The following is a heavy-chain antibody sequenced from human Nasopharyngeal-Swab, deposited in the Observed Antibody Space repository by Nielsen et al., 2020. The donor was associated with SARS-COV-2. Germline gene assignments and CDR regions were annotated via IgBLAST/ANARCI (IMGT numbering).Heavy chain of an antibody. CDR1: GFSLSTSGEG. D-gene: IGHD6-19*01. CDR2: IYWDDDK. V-gene: IGHV2-5*02. J-gene: IGHJ4*02. Sequence: SGPTLVKPTQTLTLTCTFSGFSLSTSGEGVGWIRQPQGKALEWLALIYWDDDKRYSTSLKSRLTITKDTSKNQVVLTMTNMDPVDTATYYCAHSALGYSSGWELDYWGQGTLVTVSS. CDR3: AHSALGYSSGWELDY.